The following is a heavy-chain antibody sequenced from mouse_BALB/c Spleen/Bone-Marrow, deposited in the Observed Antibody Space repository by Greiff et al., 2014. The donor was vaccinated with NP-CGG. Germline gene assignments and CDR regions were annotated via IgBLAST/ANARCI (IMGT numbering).Heavy chain of an antibody. Sequence: EVKVVESGGGLVQPGGSRKLSCAASGFTFSSFGMHWVRQAPEKGLEWVAYISSGSSTIYYADTVKGRFTISRDNPKNTLFLQMTGLRSEDTAMYYCARWRYGYAMDYWGQGTSVTVSS. CDR3: ARWRYGYAMDY. CDR1: GFTFSSFG. CDR2: ISSGSSTI. V-gene: IGHV5-17*02. D-gene: IGHD2-14*01. J-gene: IGHJ4*01.